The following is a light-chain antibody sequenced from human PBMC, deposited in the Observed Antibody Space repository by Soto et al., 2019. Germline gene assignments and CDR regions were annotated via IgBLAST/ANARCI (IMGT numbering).Light chain of an antibody. CDR1: QSISSW. CDR3: QQYHSYRT. V-gene: IGKV1-5*03. J-gene: IGKJ1*01. Sequence: DIQMTQSPSTLSASVGDRVTITCRASQSISSWLAWYQQKPGKAPKLLIYKASSLESGVPSRFSGSGSGTVLTLTISSLTLDDLATYYCQQYHSYRTFGQGTKVEIK. CDR2: KAS.